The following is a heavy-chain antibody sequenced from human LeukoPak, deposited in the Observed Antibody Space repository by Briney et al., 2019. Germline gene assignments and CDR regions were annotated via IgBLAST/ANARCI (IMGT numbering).Heavy chain of an antibody. CDR1: GFTFSSYG. CDR3: AKVRGYFAPFDI. Sequence: GGSLRLSCAASGFTFSSYGMHWVRQAPGKGLEWVAFIRYDGSNKYYADSVKGRFTISRDNSKNTLYLQMNSLRAEDTAVYYCAKVRGYFAPFDIWGQGTMVTVSS. J-gene: IGHJ3*02. CDR2: IRYDGSNK. V-gene: IGHV3-30*02. D-gene: IGHD5-18*01.